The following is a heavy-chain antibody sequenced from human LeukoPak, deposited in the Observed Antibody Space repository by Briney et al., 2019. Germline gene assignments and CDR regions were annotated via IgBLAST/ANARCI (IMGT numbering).Heavy chain of an antibody. Sequence: GGSLRLSCTASGFTFRDYAMNWIRQAPGKGLEWVSTISHSGHGIFYTDSVKGRFTISRDNSNNQVYLQMNSLRAEDTALYYCAREEERFASWGYFKYWGQGALVTVSS. CDR3: AREEERFASWGYFKY. D-gene: IGHD3-10*01. CDR1: GFTFRDYA. J-gene: IGHJ4*02. V-gene: IGHV3-23*01. CDR2: ISHSGHGI.